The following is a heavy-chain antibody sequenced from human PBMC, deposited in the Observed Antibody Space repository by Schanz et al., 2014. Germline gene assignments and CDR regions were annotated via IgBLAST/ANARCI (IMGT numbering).Heavy chain of an antibody. V-gene: IGHV3-66*02. CDR3: ARDRGHGDLPGDI. J-gene: IGHJ3*02. CDR1: GFTVSSNH. D-gene: IGHD4-17*01. CDR2: SHSGGSK. Sequence: EGQLAESGGGLVQPGGSLRLSCAVSGFTVSSNHMSWVRQAPGKGLEWVSGISHSGGSKYYADSVEGRFTISRDNSKNTLYLQMNTLRAEDTAVYYCARDRGHGDLPGDIWGQGTMVTVSS.